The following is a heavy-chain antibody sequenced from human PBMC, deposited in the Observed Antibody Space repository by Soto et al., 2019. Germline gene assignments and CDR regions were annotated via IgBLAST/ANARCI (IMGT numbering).Heavy chain of an antibody. CDR3: AKGMFQRDYIWGSYRTDVFDY. D-gene: IGHD3-16*02. CDR2: ISGSGGST. J-gene: IGHJ4*02. Sequence: PGGSLRLSCAASGFTFSSYAMSWVRQAPGKGLEWVSAISGSGGSTYYADSVKGRFTISRDNSKNTLYLQMNSLRAEDTAVYYCAKGMFQRDYIWGSYRTDVFDYWGQGTLVTVSS. V-gene: IGHV3-23*01. CDR1: GFTFSSYA.